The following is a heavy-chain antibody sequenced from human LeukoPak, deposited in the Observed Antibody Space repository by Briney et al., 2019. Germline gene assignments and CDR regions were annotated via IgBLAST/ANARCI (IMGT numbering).Heavy chain of an antibody. CDR1: GGTFSSYA. V-gene: IGHV1-69*01. J-gene: IGHJ4*02. Sequence: ASVKVSCKASGGTFSSYAISWVRQAPGQGLEWMGGIIPIFGTANYAQKFQGRVTITADESTSTAYMELSSLRSEDTAVYYCAGKDYDYVWGSYRGTHHFDYWGQGTLVTVSS. CDR3: AGKDYDYVWGSYRGTHHFDY. D-gene: IGHD3-16*02. CDR2: IIPIFGTA.